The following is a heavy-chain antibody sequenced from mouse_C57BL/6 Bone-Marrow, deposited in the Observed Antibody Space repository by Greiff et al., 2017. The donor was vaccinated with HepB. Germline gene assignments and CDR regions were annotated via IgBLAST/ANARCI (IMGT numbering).Heavy chain of an antibody. D-gene: IGHD1-1*01. J-gene: IGHJ1*03. CDR2: IYPGSGST. CDR1: GYTFTSYW. CDR3: ARRYYGRSWYFDV. Sequence: QVQLQQSGAELVKPGASVKMSCKASGYTFTSYWITWVKQRPGQGLEWIGDIYPGSGSTNYNEKFKSKATLTVDTSSSTAYMQLSSLTSEDSAVYYCARRYYGRSWYFDVWGTGTTVTVSS. V-gene: IGHV1-55*01.